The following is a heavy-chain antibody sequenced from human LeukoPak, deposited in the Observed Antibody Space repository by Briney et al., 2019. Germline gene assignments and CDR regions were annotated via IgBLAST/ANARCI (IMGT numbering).Heavy chain of an antibody. CDR3: ARGLFSGGSCYSDY. V-gene: IGHV3-48*03. Sequence: GGSLRLSCAASGFTFSSYEMNWVRQAPGKGLEWVSYISSSGSTIYYADSVKGRFTISRDNAKNSLYLQMNSLRAEDTAVYYCARGLFSGGSCYSDYWGQGTLVTVSS. D-gene: IGHD2-15*01. CDR2: ISSSGSTI. J-gene: IGHJ4*02. CDR1: GFTFSSYE.